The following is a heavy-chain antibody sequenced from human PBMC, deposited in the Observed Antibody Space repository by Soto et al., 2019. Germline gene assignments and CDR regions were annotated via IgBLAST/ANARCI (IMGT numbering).Heavy chain of an antibody. CDR3: AKEDYSGEYYYYYGMDV. V-gene: IGHV3-23*01. Sequence: GGSLRLSCAASGFTFSSYAMSWVRQAPGKGLEWVSAISGSGGSTYYADSVKGRFTISRDNSKNTLYLQMNSLRAEDTAVYYCAKEDYSGEYYYYYGMDVWGQGTTVTVSS. CDR2: ISGSGGST. D-gene: IGHD1-26*01. J-gene: IGHJ6*02. CDR1: GFTFSSYA.